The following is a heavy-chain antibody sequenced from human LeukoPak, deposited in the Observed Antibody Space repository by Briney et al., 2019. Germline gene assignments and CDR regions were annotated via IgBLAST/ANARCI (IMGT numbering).Heavy chain of an antibody. CDR3: AKDTAGLLWFGELLPNFDY. J-gene: IGHJ4*02. D-gene: IGHD3-10*01. V-gene: IGHV3-23*01. CDR1: GFTFNNYG. CDR2: ISGSGGST. Sequence: GGSLRLSCAASGFTFNNYGMHWVRQAPGKGLEWVSAISGSGGSTYYADSVKGRFTISRDNSKNTLYLQMNSLRAEDTAVYYCAKDTAGLLWFGELLPNFDYWGQGTLVTVSS.